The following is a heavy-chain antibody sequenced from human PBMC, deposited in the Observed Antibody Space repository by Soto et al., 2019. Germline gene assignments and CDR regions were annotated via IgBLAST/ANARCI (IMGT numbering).Heavy chain of an antibody. V-gene: IGHV1-46*01. J-gene: IGHJ6*02. D-gene: IGHD2-15*01. CDR3: ARAYCSGGSCHYYYYGMDV. CDR2: SNPSGGST. CDR1: GYTFTSYY. Sequence: QVQLVQSGAEVKKPGASVKVSCKASGYTFTSYYMHWVRQAPGQGLEWMGISNPSGGSTSYAQKFQGRVVMTRDTATSTVYMELSSLRSEDTAVYYCARAYCSGGSCHYYYYGMDVWGQGTTVTVSS.